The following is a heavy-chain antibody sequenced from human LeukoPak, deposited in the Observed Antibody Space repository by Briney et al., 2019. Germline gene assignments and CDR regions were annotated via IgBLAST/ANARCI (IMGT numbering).Heavy chain of an antibody. CDR2: INPKTGVT. CDR1: GYRFSDYY. V-gene: IGHV1-2*02. D-gene: IGHD3-10*01. J-gene: IGHJ4*02. Sequence: AASVKVPCKASGYRFSDYYMFWIRQAPGQGLEWVGWINPKTGVTSYAQKFQGRVTVTTDTSISTLYMELHSLTSDDTALYYCARDHISGKDDRNFDYWGQGTLVTVSS. CDR3: ARDHISGKDDRNFDY.